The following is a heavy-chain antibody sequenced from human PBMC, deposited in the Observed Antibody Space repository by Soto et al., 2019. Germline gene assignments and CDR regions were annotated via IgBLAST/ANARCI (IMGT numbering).Heavy chain of an antibody. D-gene: IGHD3-22*01. V-gene: IGHV3-15*07. Sequence: EVQLVESGGGLVKPGGSLRLSCAASGFTFSKAWMNWVRQAPGKGLEWVGRIKSKTDGGTTDFAAPVKGRFAISRDDSRNMVYLQMNSLKTEDTGTYYCTTDSYITMIIVRFDYWGPGTLVTVSS. CDR1: GFTFSKAW. CDR3: TTDSYITMIIVRFDY. CDR2: IKSKTDGGTT. J-gene: IGHJ4*01.